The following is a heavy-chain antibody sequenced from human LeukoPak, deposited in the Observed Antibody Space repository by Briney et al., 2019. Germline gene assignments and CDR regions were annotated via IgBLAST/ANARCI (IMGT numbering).Heavy chain of an antibody. CDR2: ISAYNGNT. D-gene: IGHD2-8*01. J-gene: IGHJ5*02. Sequence: ASVKVSCKASGYTFTSYGISWVRQAPGQGLEWMGWISAYNGNTNYAQKLQGRVTMTTDTSTSTAYMELRSLRSDDTVVYYCARCENGVCYKDNWFDPWGQGTLVTVSS. CDR1: GYTFTSYG. CDR3: ARCENGVCYKDNWFDP. V-gene: IGHV1-18*01.